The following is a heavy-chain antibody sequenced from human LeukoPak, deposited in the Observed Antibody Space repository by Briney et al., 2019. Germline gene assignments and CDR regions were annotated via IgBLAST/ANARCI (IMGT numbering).Heavy chain of an antibody. CDR2: IYWNDDK. CDR1: GFSLSTSGVG. D-gene: IGHD2-2*01. Sequence: SGPTLVNPTQTLTLTCAFSGFSLSTSGVGVGWIRQPPGKALEWPSLIYWNDDKRYSPSLKSRLTITKDTSKIQVVLTMTNMDPVDKATYYCAHSFDIVVVPAYFDYWGQGTLVTVSS. V-gene: IGHV2-5*01. J-gene: IGHJ4*02. CDR3: AHSFDIVVVPAYFDY.